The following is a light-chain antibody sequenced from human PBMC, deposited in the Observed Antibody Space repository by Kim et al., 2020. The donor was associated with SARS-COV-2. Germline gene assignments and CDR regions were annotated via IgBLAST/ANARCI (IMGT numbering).Light chain of an antibody. Sequence: ASTGNKVTIPCRSSQGVSSYLVWYQQKPGKAPKLLIYAASTLQSGVPSRFSGSGSGTDFTLTISCLQSEDFATYYCQQYYSYPRTFGQGTKVDIK. CDR2: AAS. J-gene: IGKJ1*01. V-gene: IGKV1-8*01. CDR3: QQYYSYPRT. CDR1: QGVSSY.